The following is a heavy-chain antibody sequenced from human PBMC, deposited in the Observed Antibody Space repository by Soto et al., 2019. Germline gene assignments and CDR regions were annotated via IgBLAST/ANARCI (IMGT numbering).Heavy chain of an antibody. Sequence: ASVKVSCKASGYTFTSYGISWVRQAPGQGLEWMGWISAYNGNTNYAQKLQGRVTMTTDTSTSTAYMELRSLRSDDTAVYYCAREQYYDILTGNYYCYGMDVWGQGTTVTVSS. CDR2: ISAYNGNT. D-gene: IGHD3-9*01. J-gene: IGHJ6*02. CDR3: AREQYYDILTGNYYCYGMDV. CDR1: GYTFTSYG. V-gene: IGHV1-18*01.